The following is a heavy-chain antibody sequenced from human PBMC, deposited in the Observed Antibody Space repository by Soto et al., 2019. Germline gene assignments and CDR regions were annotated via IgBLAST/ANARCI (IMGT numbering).Heavy chain of an antibody. CDR2: ISSSSSYI. J-gene: IGHJ4*02. Sequence: EVQLVESGGGLVKPGGSLRLSCAASGFTFSSYSMNWVRQAPGKGLEWVSSISSSSSYIYYADSVKGRFTISRDNAKNSLYMQMNGLRAEDTGVYYGARVRAHYYDSSGPRCWGQGTLVTVSS. CDR3: ARVRAHYYDSSGPRC. CDR1: GFTFSSYS. V-gene: IGHV3-21*01. D-gene: IGHD3-22*01.